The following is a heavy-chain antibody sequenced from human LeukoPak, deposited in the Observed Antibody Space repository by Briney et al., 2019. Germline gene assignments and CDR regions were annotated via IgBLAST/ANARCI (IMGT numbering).Heavy chain of an antibody. V-gene: IGHV3-21*01. D-gene: IGHD3-22*01. Sequence: GGSLRLSCAASGFTFSSYSMNWVRQAPGKGLEWVSSINSSSSYIYYADSVKGRFTISRDNAKNSLYLQMNSLRVEDTAVYYCARDSSSPSTYYYDSSGYGGAFDIWGQGTMVTVSS. CDR2: INSSSSYI. CDR3: ARDSSSPSTYYYDSSGYGGAFDI. CDR1: GFTFSSYS. J-gene: IGHJ3*02.